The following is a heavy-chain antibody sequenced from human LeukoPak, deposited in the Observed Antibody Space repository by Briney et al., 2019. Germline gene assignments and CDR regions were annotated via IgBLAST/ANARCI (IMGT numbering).Heavy chain of an antibody. V-gene: IGHV4-34*01. CDR1: GGSFSGYY. CDR2: INHSGST. J-gene: IGHJ4*02. Sequence: SETLSLTCAVYGGSFSGYYRSWIRQPPGKGLEWIGEINHSGSTNYNPSLKSRVTISVDTSKNQFSLKLSSVTAADTPVYYCASLKAVAFDYWGQGTLVTVSS. D-gene: IGHD6-19*01. CDR3: ASLKAVAFDY.